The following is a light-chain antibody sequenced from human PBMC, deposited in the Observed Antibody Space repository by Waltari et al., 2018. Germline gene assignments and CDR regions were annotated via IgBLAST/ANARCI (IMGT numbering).Light chain of an antibody. V-gene: IGLV2-14*01. Sequence: QSALTQPASVSGSPGQSITISCTGTSSDVDNYNYVSWYQQHPGKAPKLMIYVVSNRPPGVSNRCSGSKPGTTASLTIAGIQAEDEADYYCSSYTSSSTYVFGTGTKVTVL. CDR2: VVS. CDR1: SSDVDNYNY. J-gene: IGLJ1*01. CDR3: SSYTSSSTYV.